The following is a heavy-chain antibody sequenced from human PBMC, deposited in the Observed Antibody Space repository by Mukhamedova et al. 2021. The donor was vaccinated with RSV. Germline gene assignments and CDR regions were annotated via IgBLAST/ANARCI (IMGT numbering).Heavy chain of an antibody. Sequence: GLEWVAFLRYDGNNKYYADSVKGRFTISRDNSKNTVYLQMNSLRVEDTAVYYCAKRGYSGYDPLYFFEYWGQGTLVTVSS. V-gene: IGHV3-30*02. J-gene: IGHJ4*02. D-gene: IGHD5-12*01. CDR2: LRYDGNNK. CDR3: AKRGYSGYDPLYFFEY.